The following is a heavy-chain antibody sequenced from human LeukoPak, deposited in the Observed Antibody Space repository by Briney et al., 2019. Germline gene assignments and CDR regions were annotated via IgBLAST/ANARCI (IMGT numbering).Heavy chain of an antibody. V-gene: IGHV4-4*07. Sequence: SETLSLTCTVSGGSISSYYWSWIRQPAGKGLEWIGRIYTSGSTNYNPSLKSRVTISVDTSKNQFSLKLSSVAVADTDVYYCGRGRYCYDSNGYYCRYFDYWGQGTLVTVSS. CDR3: GRGRYCYDSNGYYCRYFDY. J-gene: IGHJ4*02. CDR2: IYTSGST. CDR1: GGSISSYY. D-gene: IGHD3-22*01.